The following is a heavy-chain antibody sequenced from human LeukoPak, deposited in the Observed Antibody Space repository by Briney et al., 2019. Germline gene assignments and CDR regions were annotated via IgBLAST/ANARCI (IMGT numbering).Heavy chain of an antibody. CDR3: ARRIRGAPTDH. V-gene: IGHV1-8*01. D-gene: IGHD3-10*01. Sequence: WASVKVSCKASGYTFTTYDLNWVRQATGQGLEWMGWMNPSSGNTGYAQKFQGRVTMTRNTSISTAYMELNNLTSEDTAVYYCARRIRGAPTDHWGQGTLVTVSS. CDR2: MNPSSGNT. CDR1: GYTFTTYD. J-gene: IGHJ4*02.